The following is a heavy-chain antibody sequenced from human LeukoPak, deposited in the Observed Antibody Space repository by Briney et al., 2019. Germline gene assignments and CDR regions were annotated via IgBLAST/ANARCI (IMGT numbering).Heavy chain of an antibody. CDR3: ARDPGLVAARPGYYYYYMDV. J-gene: IGHJ6*03. CDR1: GGSIGSYY. CDR2: IYYSGST. Sequence: SETLSLTCTVSGGSIGSYYWSWIRQPPGKGLEWIGYIYYSGSTNYNPSLKSRVTISVDTSKNQFSLKLSSVTAADTAVYYCARDPGLVAARPGYYYYYMDVWGKGTTVTVSS. D-gene: IGHD6-6*01. V-gene: IGHV4-59*12.